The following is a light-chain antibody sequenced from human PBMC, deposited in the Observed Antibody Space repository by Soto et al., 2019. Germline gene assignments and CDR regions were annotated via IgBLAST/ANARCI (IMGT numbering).Light chain of an antibody. J-gene: IGLJ3*02. Sequence: QAVVTQEPSLTVSPGGTVTLTCTSSTGAVTSGYFPNWFQQKPGQAPRALIYSTTNKYSWTPARFSGSLLGGKAALTLSGVQPEDEAEYYCLLYYGGFWVFGGGTKLTVL. CDR2: STT. V-gene: IGLV7-43*01. CDR3: LLYYGGFWV. CDR1: TGAVTSGYF.